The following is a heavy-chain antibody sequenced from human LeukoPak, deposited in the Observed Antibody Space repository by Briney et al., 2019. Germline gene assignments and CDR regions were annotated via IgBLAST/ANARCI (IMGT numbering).Heavy chain of an antibody. CDR1: GGSISSSSYY. CDR2: IYYSGST. Sequence: PSETLSLTCTVSGGSISSSSYYWGWIRQPPGKGLEWIGSIYYSGSTYYNPSLKSRVTISVDTSKNQFSLKLSSVTAADTAVYYCARHQGVGSGSYYKRSYYYYYMDVWGKGTTVTISS. J-gene: IGHJ6*03. V-gene: IGHV4-39*01. D-gene: IGHD3-10*01. CDR3: ARHQGVGSGSYYKRSYYYYYMDV.